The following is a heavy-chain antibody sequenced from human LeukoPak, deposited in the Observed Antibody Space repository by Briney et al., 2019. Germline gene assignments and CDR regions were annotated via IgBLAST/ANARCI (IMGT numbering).Heavy chain of an antibody. CDR2: IYHSGST. J-gene: IGHJ4*02. D-gene: IGHD1-26*01. CDR3: ARRRGWEPIGY. Sequence: SSETLSLTCTVSGYSISSGYYWGWIRQPPGKGLEWIGSIYHSGSTYYNPSLKSRVTISVDTSKNQFSLKLSSVTAADTAVYYCARRRGWEPIGYWGQGTLVTVSS. V-gene: IGHV4-38-2*02. CDR1: GYSISSGYY.